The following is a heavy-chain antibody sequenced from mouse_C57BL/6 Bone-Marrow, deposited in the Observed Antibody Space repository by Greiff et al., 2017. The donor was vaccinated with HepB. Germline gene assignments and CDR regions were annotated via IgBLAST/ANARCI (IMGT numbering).Heavy chain of an antibody. V-gene: IGHV1-64*01. J-gene: IGHJ1*03. CDR2: IHPNSGST. CDR3: ARGDTTVVAPWYFDV. CDR1: GYTFTSYW. Sequence: QVQLQQPGAELVKPGASVKLSCKASGYTFTSYWMHWVKQRPGQGLEWIGMIHPNSGSTNYNEKFKSKATLTVDKSSSTAYMQLSSLTSEDSAVYYCARGDTTVVAPWYFDVWGTGTTVTVSS. D-gene: IGHD1-1*01.